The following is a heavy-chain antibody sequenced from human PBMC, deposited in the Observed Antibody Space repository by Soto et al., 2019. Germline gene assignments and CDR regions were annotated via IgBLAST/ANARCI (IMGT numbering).Heavy chain of an antibody. Sequence: QVQLVQSGAEVKKPGSSVKVSCKASGGTFSSYAISWVRQAPGQGLEWMGGIIPIFGTANYAQKFQVRVTITADESTSTAYMELSSLRSDDTAVYSCARHVPAAGYYYGMDVWGQGTTVTVSS. CDR3: ARHVPAAGYYYGMDV. J-gene: IGHJ6*02. CDR1: GGTFSSYA. D-gene: IGHD2-2*01. CDR2: IIPIFGTA. V-gene: IGHV1-69*12.